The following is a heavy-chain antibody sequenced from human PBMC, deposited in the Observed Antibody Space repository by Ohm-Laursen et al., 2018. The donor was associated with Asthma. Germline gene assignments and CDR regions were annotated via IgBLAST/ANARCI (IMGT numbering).Heavy chain of an antibody. CDR1: RFNFNRYA. CDR2: ISFDGNSQ. CDR3: AKAYNTYYYGMDV. D-gene: IGHD1-14*01. J-gene: IGHJ6*02. V-gene: IGHV3-30*04. Sequence: SLRLSCAASRFNFNRYALHWARQAPGKGLEWLALISFDGNSQYYADSVKGRFTISRDNSKNTLYLQMNSLRAEDTALYYCAKAYNTYYYGMDVWGQGTTVTVSS.